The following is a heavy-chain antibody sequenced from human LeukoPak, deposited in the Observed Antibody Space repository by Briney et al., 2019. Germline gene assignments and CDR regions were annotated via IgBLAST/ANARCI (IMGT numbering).Heavy chain of an antibody. V-gene: IGHV4-39*07. D-gene: IGHD2-21*02. CDR1: GGSISSNSYY. Sequence: PSETLSLTCTVSGGSISSNSYYWGWTRQPPGKGLEWIGSIYYSGSTYYNPSLKSRVTISVDTSKNQFSLKLSSVTAADTAVYYCARYVVTAAFFDYWGQGTLVTVSS. CDR3: ARYVVTAAFFDY. CDR2: IYYSGST. J-gene: IGHJ4*02.